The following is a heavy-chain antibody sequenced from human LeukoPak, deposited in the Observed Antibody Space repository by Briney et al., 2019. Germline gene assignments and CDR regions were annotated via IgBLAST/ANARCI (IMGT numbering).Heavy chain of an antibody. J-gene: IGHJ5*02. V-gene: IGHV2-5*02. D-gene: IGHD4-17*01. CDR3: ARIWRDDYGDYRWFDP. CDR1: GFSLSTSGVG. Sequence: SGPTLVNPTQTLTLTCTFSGFSLSTSGVGVGWIRQPPGKALEWLALIYWDDDKRYSPSLKSRLTITKDTSKNQVVLTMTNMDPVDTATYYCARIWRDDYGDYRWFDPWGQGTLVTVSS. CDR2: IYWDDDK.